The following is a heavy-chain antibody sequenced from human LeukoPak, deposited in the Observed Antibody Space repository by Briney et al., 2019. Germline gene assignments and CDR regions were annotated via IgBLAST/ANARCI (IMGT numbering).Heavy chain of an antibody. CDR2: ISAYNGNT. J-gene: IGHJ4*02. CDR1: GYTFTSYG. CDR3: ARRAYSSSWYLLAYYFDY. V-gene: IGHV1-18*01. Sequence: ASVKVSCKASGYTFTSYGISWVRQAPGQGLEWMGWISAYNGNTNYAQKLQGRVTMTTDTSTSTAYMELRSLRSEDTAVYYCARRAYSSSWYLLAYYFDYWGQGTLVTVSS. D-gene: IGHD6-13*01.